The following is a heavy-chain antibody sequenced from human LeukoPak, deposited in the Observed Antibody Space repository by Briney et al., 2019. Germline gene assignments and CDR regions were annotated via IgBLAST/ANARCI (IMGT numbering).Heavy chain of an antibody. CDR3: ARVRYSSSWTGGGFDP. J-gene: IGHJ5*02. Sequence: SETLSLTCTVSGGPISGYYWSWIRQPPGKGLEWIGYIYYSGSTNYNPSLKSRVTISVDTSKNQFSLKLSSVTAADTAVYYCARVRYSSSWTGGGFDPWGQGTLVTVSS. CDR2: IYYSGST. CDR1: GGPISGYY. V-gene: IGHV4-59*12. D-gene: IGHD6-13*01.